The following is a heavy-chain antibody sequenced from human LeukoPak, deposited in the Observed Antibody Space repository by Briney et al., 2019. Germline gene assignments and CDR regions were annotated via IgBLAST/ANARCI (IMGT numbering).Heavy chain of an antibody. J-gene: IGHJ4*02. Sequence: PGGSLRLSCAASGFTFSSYSMNWVRQAPGKGLEWVSSISSSSSYIYYADSVKGRFTISRDNAKNSLYLQMNSLRAEDTAVYYCAKSIDFTGYSSWDYWGRGTLVTVSS. CDR2: ISSSSSYI. CDR1: GFTFSSYS. D-gene: IGHD3-9*01. V-gene: IGHV3-21*04. CDR3: AKSIDFTGYSSWDY.